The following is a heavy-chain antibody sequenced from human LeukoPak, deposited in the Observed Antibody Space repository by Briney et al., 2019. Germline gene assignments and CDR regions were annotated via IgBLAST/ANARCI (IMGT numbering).Heavy chain of an antibody. Sequence: PSGTLSLTCTVSGGSITGDYWSWIRQPPGKGLEWIGYVYYTGSTNYNPSLKSRVTTSVDVSKNQFSLNLSSVTAADTAVYYCARNQATAGGTGAFDIWGQGTMVTVSS. CDR1: GGSITGDY. J-gene: IGHJ3*02. D-gene: IGHD6-13*01. CDR3: ARNQATAGGTGAFDI. CDR2: VYYTGST. V-gene: IGHV4-59*01.